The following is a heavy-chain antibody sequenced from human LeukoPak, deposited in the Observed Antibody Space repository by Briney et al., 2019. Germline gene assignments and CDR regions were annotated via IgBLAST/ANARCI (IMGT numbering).Heavy chain of an antibody. CDR2: IYSGGST. CDR1: GFTVSSNY. Sequence: PGGSLRLSCAASGFTVSSNYMGWVRQAPGKGLEWVSVIYSGGSTYYADSVKGRFTISREDAKNSFYLQMNSLRAGDTAVYYCAALGGSIYWGQGTVVTVSS. V-gene: IGHV3-66*01. CDR3: AALGGSIY. J-gene: IGHJ4*02. D-gene: IGHD1-26*01.